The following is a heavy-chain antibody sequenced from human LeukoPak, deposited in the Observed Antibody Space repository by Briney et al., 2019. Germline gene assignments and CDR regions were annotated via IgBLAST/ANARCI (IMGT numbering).Heavy chain of an antibody. D-gene: IGHD5-24*01. CDR1: GGSISSSSYY. Sequence: PSETLSLTCTVSGGSISSSSYYWGWIRQPPGKGLEWIGYIYYRGSTYYNPSLKSRVTISVDTSKNQFSLNLSSVTATDTAVYYCARDRWGDGYNPADYWGQGTLVTVSS. V-gene: IGHV4-39*02. CDR2: IYYRGST. CDR3: ARDRWGDGYNPADY. J-gene: IGHJ4*02.